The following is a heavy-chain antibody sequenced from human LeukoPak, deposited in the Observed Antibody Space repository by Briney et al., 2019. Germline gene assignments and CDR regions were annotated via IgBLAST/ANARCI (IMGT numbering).Heavy chain of an antibody. CDR1: GGSISGYY. CDR3: ARDVGGYNYGYSLDY. CDR2: IYYTGST. V-gene: IGHV4-59*12. J-gene: IGHJ4*02. Sequence: SETLSLTCTVSGGSISGYYWSWIRQPPGKGLDWLGYIYYTGSTNYNPSLKSRVTMSVDTSKNQFSLKLSSVTAADTAVYYCARDVGGYNYGYSLDYWGQGTLVSVSS. D-gene: IGHD5-18*01.